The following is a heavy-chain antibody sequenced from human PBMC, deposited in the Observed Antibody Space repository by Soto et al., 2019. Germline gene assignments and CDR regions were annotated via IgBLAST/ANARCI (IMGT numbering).Heavy chain of an antibody. CDR2: MYSGGDT. Sequence: EVQLVESGGGLVQPGGSLRLSCEASGFTVSSNYMSWVRQAPGKGLEWVSVMYSGGDTYYADSVKGRFSISRDNSKNTIDLQMDSLRTEDRAVYYCAGRGSSGWYRGGFDYWGQGTLVTVSS. CDR3: AGRGSSGWYRGGFDY. V-gene: IGHV3-66*01. D-gene: IGHD6-19*01. CDR1: GFTVSSNY. J-gene: IGHJ4*02.